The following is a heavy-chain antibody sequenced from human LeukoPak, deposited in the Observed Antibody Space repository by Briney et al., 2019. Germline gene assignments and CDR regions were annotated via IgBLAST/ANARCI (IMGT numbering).Heavy chain of an antibody. CDR3: ARSKVEVVAAYPHYLRTTYDY. CDR2: IYYSGST. J-gene: IGHJ4*02. V-gene: IGHV4-39*01. CDR1: GGSISSSSYY. D-gene: IGHD2-15*01. Sequence: SETLSLTCTVSGGSISSSSYYWGWIRQPPGRGLEWIGSIYYSGSTYYNPSLKSRVTISVDTSKNQFSLKLSSVTAADTAVHYCARSKVEVVAAYPHYLRTTYDYWGQGTLVTVSS.